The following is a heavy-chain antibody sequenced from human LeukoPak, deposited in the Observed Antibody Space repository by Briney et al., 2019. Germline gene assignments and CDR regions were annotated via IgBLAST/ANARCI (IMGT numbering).Heavy chain of an antibody. V-gene: IGHV3-30-3*01. CDR1: GFTFSSYA. CDR2: ISYDGSNK. CDR3: ARDPDYYGSGSYGGYFDY. Sequence: GRSLRLSCAASGFTFSSYAMHWVRQAPGKGLEWVAVISYDGSNKYYADPVKGRFTISRDNSKNTLYLQMNSLRAEDTAVYYCARDPDYYGSGSYGGYFDYWGQGTLVTVSS. J-gene: IGHJ4*02. D-gene: IGHD3-10*01.